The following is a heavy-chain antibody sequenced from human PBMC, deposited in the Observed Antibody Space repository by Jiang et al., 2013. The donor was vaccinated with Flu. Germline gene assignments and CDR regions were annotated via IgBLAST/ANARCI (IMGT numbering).Heavy chain of an antibody. CDR3: ARDSRGYCSSTSCYDRGLGFDY. CDR2: INAGNGNT. J-gene: IGHJ4*02. V-gene: IGHV1-3*01. Sequence: SGAEVKKPGASVKVSCKASGYTFTSYAMHWVRQAPGQRLEWMGWINAGNGNTKYSQKFQGRVTITRDTSASTAYMELSSLRSEDTAVYYCARDSRGYCSSTSCYDRGLGFDYWGQGTLVTVSS. D-gene: IGHD2-2*01. CDR1: GYTFTSYA.